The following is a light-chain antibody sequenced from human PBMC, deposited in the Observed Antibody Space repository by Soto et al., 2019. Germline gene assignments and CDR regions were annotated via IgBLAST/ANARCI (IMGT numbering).Light chain of an antibody. J-gene: IGKJ1*01. V-gene: IGKV1-5*03. CDR3: QQYNSYSWT. CDR1: QSISSW. CDR2: KES. Sequence: DIQMTQSPSTLSASVGDRVTITCRARQSISSWLAWYQQKPGKAPKLLIYKESSLESGVPSRFSGSGSGTEFTLTISSLQPDDFATYYCQQYNSYSWTFGQGTKVEIK.